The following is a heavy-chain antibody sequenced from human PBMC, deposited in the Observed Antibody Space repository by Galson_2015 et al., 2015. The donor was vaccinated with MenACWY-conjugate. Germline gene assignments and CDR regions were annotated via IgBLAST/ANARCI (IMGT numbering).Heavy chain of an antibody. CDR3: ASQDIVVVPAAISPKKYNWFDP. CDR1: GGSISSSSYY. V-gene: IGHV4-39*01. D-gene: IGHD2-2*02. Sequence: ETLSLTCTVSGGSISSSSYYWGWIRQPPGKGLEWIGSIYYSGSTYYNPSLKSRVTISVDTSKNQFSLKLSSVTAADTAVYYCASQDIVVVPAAISPKKYNWFDPWGQGTLVTVSS. J-gene: IGHJ5*02. CDR2: IYYSGST.